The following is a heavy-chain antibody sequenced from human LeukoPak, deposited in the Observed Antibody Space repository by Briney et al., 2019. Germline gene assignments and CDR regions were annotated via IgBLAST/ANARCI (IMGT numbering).Heavy chain of an antibody. CDR2: INPSGGST. V-gene: IGHV1-46*01. D-gene: IGHD2-21*02. CDR3: ARPAYCGGDCYSGSFDI. Sequence: GASVKVSCMASGYTFTSYYMHWVRQAPGQGLEWMGIINPSGGSTSYAQKFQGRVTMTRDTSTSTVYMELSSLRSEDTAVYYCARPAYCGGDCYSGSFDIWGQGTMVTVSS. J-gene: IGHJ3*02. CDR1: GYTFTSYY.